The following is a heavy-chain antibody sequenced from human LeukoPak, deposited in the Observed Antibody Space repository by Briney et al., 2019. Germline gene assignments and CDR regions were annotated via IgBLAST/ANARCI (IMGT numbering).Heavy chain of an antibody. V-gene: IGHV4-34*01. CDR2: INHSGNT. Sequence: PSETLSLTCAVYGGSFSGYYWSWVRQPPGKGLEWVGEINHSGNTNHNPSLKSRVTISVATSKNQFSLTLSSVTAADTAVYYCARGDSGYEDSDSSGYYYDYWGQGTLVTVSS. D-gene: IGHD3-22*01. J-gene: IGHJ4*02. CDR1: GGSFSGYY. CDR3: ARGDSGYEDSDSSGYYYDY.